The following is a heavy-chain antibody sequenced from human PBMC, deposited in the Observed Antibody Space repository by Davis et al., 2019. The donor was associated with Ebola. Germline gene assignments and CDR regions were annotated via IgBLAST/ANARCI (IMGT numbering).Heavy chain of an antibody. Sequence: AASVTVPCKASGYTFTRYYMHWARQAPGQGLEWMGIINPSGGSTSYAQKFQGRVTMTRDTSTSTVYMELSSLRSEDTAVYYCARDRVTIFGVVIISYGMDVWGQGTTVTVSS. V-gene: IGHV1-46*01. CDR2: INPSGGST. CDR3: ARDRVTIFGVVIISYGMDV. J-gene: IGHJ6*02. D-gene: IGHD3-3*01. CDR1: GYTFTRYY.